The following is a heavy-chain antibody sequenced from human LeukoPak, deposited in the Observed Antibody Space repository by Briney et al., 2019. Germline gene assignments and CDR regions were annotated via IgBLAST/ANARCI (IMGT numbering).Heavy chain of an antibody. CDR3: ARRSGRRYEY. D-gene: IGHD5-24*01. V-gene: IGHV3-48*03. CDR2: ISGGGEST. CDR1: GFTFSSYE. J-gene: IGHJ4*02. Sequence: GGSLRLFCAASGFTFSSYEMNWVRHAPGGGLEWVSHISGGGESTVYPDAVKGRFTISRDNAKNSLYLQMNSLRVEDTGVYYCARRSGRRYEYWGQGVLVTVSP.